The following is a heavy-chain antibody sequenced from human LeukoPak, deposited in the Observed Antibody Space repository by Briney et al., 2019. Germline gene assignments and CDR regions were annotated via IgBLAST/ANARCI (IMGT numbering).Heavy chain of an antibody. J-gene: IGHJ5*02. CDR1: GYTFSSYE. D-gene: IGHD3-10*01. CDR3: ARVKRFPTVWFDP. CDR2: MNPISGST. V-gene: IGHV1-8*01. Sequence: ASVKVSCKASGYTFSSYEINWVRQAAGQGLEWMGWMNPISGSTGYAQKFQGRVTMTRDTSITTAFMELSSLRSDDTAIYYCARVKRFPTVWFDPWGQGTLVTVSS.